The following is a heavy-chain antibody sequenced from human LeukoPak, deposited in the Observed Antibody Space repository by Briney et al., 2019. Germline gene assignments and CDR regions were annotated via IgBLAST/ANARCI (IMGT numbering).Heavy chain of an antibody. CDR2: INTDGRTT. CDR1: GFTFTTFW. V-gene: IGHV3-74*01. J-gene: IGHJ4*02. Sequence: GGSLRLSCAASGFTFTTFWMNWVRQAPGEGLVWVSLINTDGRTTTYADSVKGRFTISRDNAKNTLYLQMNSLRAEDTAVYYCARDLHGSPDWWGQGTLVTASS. CDR3: ARDLHGSPDW. D-gene: IGHD2-2*03.